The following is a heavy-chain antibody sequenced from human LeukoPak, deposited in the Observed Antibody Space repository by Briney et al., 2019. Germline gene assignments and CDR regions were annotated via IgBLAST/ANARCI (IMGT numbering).Heavy chain of an antibody. V-gene: IGHV3-30*02. D-gene: IGHD3-22*01. CDR1: GFTFSYYG. Sequence: GGSLRLSCAASGFTFSYYGMHWVRQAPGKGLEWVAFIRYDGSNKYYADSVKGRFTISRDNSKNTLYLQMSSLRAEDTAVYYCAKALGMQKYYYDSSGQSDAFDIWGQGTMVTVSS. CDR2: IRYDGSNK. J-gene: IGHJ3*02. CDR3: AKALGMQKYYYDSSGQSDAFDI.